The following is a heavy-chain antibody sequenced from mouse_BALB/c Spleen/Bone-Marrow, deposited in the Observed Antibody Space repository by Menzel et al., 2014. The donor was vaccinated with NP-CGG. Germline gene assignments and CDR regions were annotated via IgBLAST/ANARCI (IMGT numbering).Heavy chain of an antibody. Sequence: VQLKQSGPELVKPGASVKMSCKASGYTFTSYVMHWVKQKPGQGLEWIGYINPYNDGTKYNEKFKGKATLTSDKSSSTAYMELSSLTSGDSAVYYCARSGRYDGFAYWGQGTLVTVSA. D-gene: IGHD2-14*01. V-gene: IGHV1-14*01. J-gene: IGHJ3*01. CDR2: INPYNDGT. CDR1: GYTFTSYV. CDR3: ARSGRYDGFAY.